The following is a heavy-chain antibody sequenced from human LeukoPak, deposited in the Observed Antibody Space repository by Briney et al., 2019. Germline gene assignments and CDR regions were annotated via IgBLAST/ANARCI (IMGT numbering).Heavy chain of an antibody. CDR2: IIPIFGTA. CDR3: ARATGANYHFDY. J-gene: IGHJ4*02. CDR1: GGTFSSYA. Sequence: SVKVSCKASGGTFSSYAITWVRQAPGQGLEWMGGIIPIFGTANYAQKFQGRVTITADKSTSTAYMELSSLRSENTAVYYCARATGANYHFDYWGQGTLVTVSS. D-gene: IGHD7-27*01. V-gene: IGHV1-69*06.